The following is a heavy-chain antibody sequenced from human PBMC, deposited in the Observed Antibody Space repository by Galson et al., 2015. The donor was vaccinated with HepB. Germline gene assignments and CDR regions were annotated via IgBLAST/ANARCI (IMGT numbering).Heavy chain of an antibody. CDR3: ARDARAGGYSYGLVY. J-gene: IGHJ4*02. CDR1: GGSISSGGYY. Sequence: TVSGGSISSGGYYWSWIRQHPGKGLEWIGYIYYSGSTYFNPSLKSRVTISVDTSKNQFSLKLSSVTAADTAVYYCARDARAGGYSYGLVYWGQGTLVTVSS. CDR2: IYYSGST. D-gene: IGHD5-18*01. V-gene: IGHV4-31*02.